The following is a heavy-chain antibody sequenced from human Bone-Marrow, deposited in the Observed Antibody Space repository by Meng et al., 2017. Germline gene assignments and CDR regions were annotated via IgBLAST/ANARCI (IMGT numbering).Heavy chain of an antibody. CDR3: VRDEDISAARKLFGDY. J-gene: IGHJ4*02. CDR2: INPNSGGT. V-gene: IGHV1-2*06. Sequence: ASVKVSCKASGYTFTGYYMHWVRQAPGQGLEWMGRINPNSGGTNYAQSFQGRVTMTGDTSISTAYMELSGLRSDDTAMYYCVRDEDISAARKLFGDYLGQGTLVTVSS. CDR1: GYTFTGYY. D-gene: IGHD6-13*01.